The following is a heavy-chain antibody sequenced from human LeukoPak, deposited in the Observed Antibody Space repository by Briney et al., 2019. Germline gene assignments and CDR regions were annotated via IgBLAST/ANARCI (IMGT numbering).Heavy chain of an antibody. CDR3: AKKAQYDGHYPLDY. D-gene: IGHD4/OR15-4a*01. Sequence: GGSLRLSCAASGFTFSSYSMSWVRQAPGKGLEWVSGTSDRGDYTYYADSVKGRFTISRDTSKNTLYLQMNSLRAEDTALYFCAKKAQYDGHYPLDYWGQGTLVTVSA. CDR1: GFTFSSYS. J-gene: IGHJ4*02. CDR2: TSDRGDYT. V-gene: IGHV3-23*01.